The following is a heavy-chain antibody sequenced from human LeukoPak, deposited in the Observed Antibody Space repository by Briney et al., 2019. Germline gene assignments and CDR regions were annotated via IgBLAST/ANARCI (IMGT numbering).Heavy chain of an antibody. CDR3: AREGYYDSSGYPTPIDAFDI. V-gene: IGHV3-7*01. CDR1: GFTFSTSW. CDR2: MNQDGSEI. Sequence: PGGSLRLSCAASGFTFSTSWMTWIRQAPGKGLEWVASMNQDGSEIHYVDSVKGRFTISRDNAKNSLFLQMNSLTADDTAVYYCAREGYYDSSGYPTPIDAFDIWGQGTMVTVSS. D-gene: IGHD3-22*01. J-gene: IGHJ3*02.